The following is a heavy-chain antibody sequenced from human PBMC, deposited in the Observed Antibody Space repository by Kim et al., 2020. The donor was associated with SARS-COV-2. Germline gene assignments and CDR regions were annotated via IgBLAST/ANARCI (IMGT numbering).Heavy chain of an antibody. CDR1: GGTFSSYA. CDR2: IIPIFGTA. V-gene: IGHV1-69*13. D-gene: IGHD2-8*01. CDR3: ARGAKWYDYGMDV. Sequence: SVKVSCKASGGTFSSYAISWVRQVPGQGLEWMGGIIPIFGTANYAQKFQGRVTITADESTSTAYMELSSLRSEDTAVYYCARGAKWYDYGMDVWGQGTTVTVSS. J-gene: IGHJ6*02.